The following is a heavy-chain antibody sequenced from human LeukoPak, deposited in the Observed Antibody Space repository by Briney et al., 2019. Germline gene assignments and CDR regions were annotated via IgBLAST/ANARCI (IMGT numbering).Heavy chain of an antibody. CDR3: ARALPGCGSTNCYGLET. D-gene: IGHD2-2*01. CDR2: INTNTGNP. CDR1: GYTFTSYG. Sequence: GASVKVSCKASGYTFTSYGISWVRQAPGQGLEWMGWINTNTGNPTYGQGFTGRFVFSLDASVNTAYLQISSLQAEDTAVYYCARALPGCGSTNCYGLETWGQGTLVTVSS. V-gene: IGHV7-4-1*02. J-gene: IGHJ5*02.